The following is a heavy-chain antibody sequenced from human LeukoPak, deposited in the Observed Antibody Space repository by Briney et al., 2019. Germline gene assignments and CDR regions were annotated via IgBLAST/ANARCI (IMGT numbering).Heavy chain of an antibody. Sequence: GGSLRLSCSASGFTFTSHVMHWVRQAPGKGLQYVSGISVNVQTTYYAGSVKGRFTISRDNSKNTVYLQMNSLTAEDTAVYYCVREGLERRTNFDYWGQGTLVSVSS. D-gene: IGHD1-1*01. CDR2: ISVNVQTT. CDR3: VREGLERRTNFDY. CDR1: GFTFTSHV. V-gene: IGHV3-64D*06. J-gene: IGHJ4*02.